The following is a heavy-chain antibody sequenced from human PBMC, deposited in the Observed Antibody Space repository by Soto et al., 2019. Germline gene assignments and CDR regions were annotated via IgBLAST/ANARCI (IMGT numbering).Heavy chain of an antibody. CDR2: IKPDNGDT. Sequence: QLPLVQSGAAVERPGASVRVSCKAYGYPFSKYGISWIRQAPGQGLEWMGWIKPDNGDTNYAQKFQGRVTMTTDTSSNTAYMELRSLRSDDTAVYYCATSYDSGFDPWGQGTLVSVSS. D-gene: IGHD5-12*01. CDR3: ATSYDSGFDP. J-gene: IGHJ5*02. V-gene: IGHV1-18*04. CDR1: GYPFSKYG.